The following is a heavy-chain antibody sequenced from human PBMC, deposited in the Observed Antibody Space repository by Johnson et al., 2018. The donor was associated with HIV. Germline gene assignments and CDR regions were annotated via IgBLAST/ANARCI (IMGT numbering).Heavy chain of an antibody. CDR2: IKQDGSDR. Sequence: VQLVESGGGLVQPGGSLRLSCAASGFTFSSYWMSWVRQAPGNGLEWVANIKQDGSDRYYVNSVKGRFTISRDDPKNSLYLQMNSLRAEDTAVYYGARGSGLAYAFDIWGQGTMVTVSS. CDR3: ARGSGLAYAFDI. J-gene: IGHJ3*02. CDR1: GFTFSSYW. V-gene: IGHV3-7*01. D-gene: IGHD2-15*01.